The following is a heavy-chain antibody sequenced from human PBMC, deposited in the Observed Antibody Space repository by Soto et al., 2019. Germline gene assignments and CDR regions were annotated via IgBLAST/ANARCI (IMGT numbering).Heavy chain of an antibody. Sequence: SETLSLTCTVSGGSISSYYWSWIRQPPGKGLEWIGYIYYSGSTNYNPSLKSRVTISVDTSKNQFSLKLSCVTAADTAVYYCARGPGEMATIYYFDYWGQGTLVTVSS. CDR3: ARGPGEMATIYYFDY. D-gene: IGHD5-12*01. CDR1: GGSISSYY. CDR2: IYYSGST. V-gene: IGHV4-59*01. J-gene: IGHJ4*02.